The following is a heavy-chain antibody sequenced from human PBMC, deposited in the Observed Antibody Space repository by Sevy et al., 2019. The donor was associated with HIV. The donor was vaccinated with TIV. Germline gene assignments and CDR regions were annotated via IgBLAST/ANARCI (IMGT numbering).Heavy chain of an antibody. Sequence: GGSLRLSCVVSGISFTTSGMHWVRQAPGKGLEWVAVISYHGRDTFYAESVKGRSTISRDNSKNMLYLQMNSLRAEDTAVYYCEKDFTGYNGMDVWGQGTMVTVSS. CDR2: ISYHGRDT. CDR3: EKDFTGYNGMDV. J-gene: IGHJ6*02. CDR1: GISFTTSG. D-gene: IGHD3-9*01. V-gene: IGHV3-30*18.